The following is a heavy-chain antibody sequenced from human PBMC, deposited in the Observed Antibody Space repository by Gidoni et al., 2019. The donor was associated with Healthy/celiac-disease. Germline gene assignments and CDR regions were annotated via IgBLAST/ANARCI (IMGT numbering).Heavy chain of an antibody. J-gene: IGHJ4*02. CDR2: ISGSGGST. Sequence: EVQLLESRGGLVQPGGSLRLSCAASGFTFRSYAMSWVRQAPGKGLEWVSAISGSGGSTYYADSGKGRVTISRDNSKNTLYRQMNSMRAEDTAVYDCAKLPKRSGSWLYYCDYWGQGTLVTVSS. V-gene: IGHV3-23*01. CDR3: AKLPKRSGSWLYYCDY. D-gene: IGHD6-13*01. CDR1: GFTFRSYA.